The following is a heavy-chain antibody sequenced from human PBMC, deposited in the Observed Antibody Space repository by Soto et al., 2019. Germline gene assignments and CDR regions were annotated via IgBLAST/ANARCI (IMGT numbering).Heavy chain of an antibody. CDR2: ISLYSDGT. CDR3: ARVVTGAAACFRP. V-gene: IGHV1-18*01. CDR1: GYTFSNYG. Sequence: ASVKVSCKTSGYTFSNYGITWVRQAPGQPLEWLGWISLYSDGTNYAQKFQGRVSMTKDTSTTTAYMELRSLRSDDTAVYYCARVVTGAAACFRPWGQATLVNVS. D-gene: IGHD2-2*01. J-gene: IGHJ5*02.